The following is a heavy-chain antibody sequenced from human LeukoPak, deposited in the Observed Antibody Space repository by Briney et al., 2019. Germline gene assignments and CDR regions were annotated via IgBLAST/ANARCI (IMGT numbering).Heavy chain of an antibody. J-gene: IGHJ4*02. CDR2: ISSSSSYI. V-gene: IGHV3-21*01. Sequence: SGGSLRLSCAASGFTFSSYSMTWVRQAPGKGLEWVSSISSSSSYIYYADSVKGRFTISRDNSKNTLYLQMGSLRAEDMAVYYCARSSRDCSGTSCNHDYWGQGTLVTVSS. D-gene: IGHD2-2*01. CDR1: GFTFSSYS. CDR3: ARSSRDCSGTSCNHDY.